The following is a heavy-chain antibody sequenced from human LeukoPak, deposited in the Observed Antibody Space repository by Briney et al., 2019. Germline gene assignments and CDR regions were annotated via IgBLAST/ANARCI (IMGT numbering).Heavy chain of an antibody. CDR3: ARGIGILYYNWFDP. Sequence: SETLSLTCAVYGGSFSGYYWSWIRQPPGKGLEWIGEINHSGSTNYNTSLKSLVTISVDTSKNQCSLKLSSVTAADTAVYYCARGIGILYYNWFDPWGQGTLVTVSS. D-gene: IGHD2-8*01. CDR2: INHSGST. J-gene: IGHJ5*02. CDR1: GGSFSGYY. V-gene: IGHV4-34*01.